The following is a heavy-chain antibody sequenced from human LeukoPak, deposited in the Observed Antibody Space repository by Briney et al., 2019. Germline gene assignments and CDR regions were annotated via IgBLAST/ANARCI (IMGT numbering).Heavy chain of an antibody. Sequence: SQTLSLTCTVSGGSISSGGYYWCWIRQHPGKGLEWIGYIYYSGSTYYNPSLKSRVTISVDTSKNQFSLKLSSVTAADTAVYYCARAGVATIPFDPWGQGTLVTVSS. D-gene: IGHD5-12*01. J-gene: IGHJ5*02. CDR2: IYYSGST. V-gene: IGHV4-31*03. CDR3: ARAGVATIPFDP. CDR1: GGSISSGGYY.